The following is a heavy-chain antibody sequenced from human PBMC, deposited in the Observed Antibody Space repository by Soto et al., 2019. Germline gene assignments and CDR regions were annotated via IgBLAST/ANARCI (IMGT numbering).Heavy chain of an antibody. CDR1: GGSISSGGYY. Sequence: QVQLRESGPGLVQPSQTLSLTCTGSGGSISSGGYYWTWIRQRPGKGLEWIGYIYYTGSAYYNPSLKTRLTRSIDTSRSQFSLTLSSVTTADTAFYYYAIPYSGSSRGLDVWGQGTTVTVSS. D-gene: IGHD6-6*01. V-gene: IGHV4-31*03. CDR3: AIPYSGSSRGLDV. J-gene: IGHJ6*02. CDR2: IYYTGSA.